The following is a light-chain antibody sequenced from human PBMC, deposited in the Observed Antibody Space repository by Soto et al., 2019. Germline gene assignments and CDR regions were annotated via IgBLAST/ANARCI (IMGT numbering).Light chain of an antibody. CDR1: SSNIGSNT. J-gene: IGLJ1*01. Sequence: QSVLTQPPSASGTPGQRVTISCSGSSSNIGSNTVKWYQQLPGTAPKLLIDSNNQRPSGVPDRFSGSNSGTSSSLAISGLQSEDESDYYCAAWDDSLNGFYVFGTGTKLTVL. V-gene: IGLV1-44*01. CDR3: AAWDDSLNGFYV. CDR2: SNN.